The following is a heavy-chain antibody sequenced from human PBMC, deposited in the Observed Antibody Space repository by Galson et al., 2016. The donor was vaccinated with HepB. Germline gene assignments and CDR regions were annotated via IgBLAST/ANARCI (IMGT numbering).Heavy chain of an antibody. CDR1: DGSIANNF. V-gene: IGHV4-34*01. Sequence: SETLSLTCAVSDGSIANNFWHWVRQTPGKGLEWIGGVSHIGSTNLNPSPKRRLTMLVATSNNQFSLQLTSVTAADTAVYYCARDLSDGGGIYYQAFDSWGQGTLVTVAS. CDR2: VSHIGST. CDR3: ARDLSDGGGIYYQAFDS. D-gene: IGHD3-22*01. J-gene: IGHJ4*02.